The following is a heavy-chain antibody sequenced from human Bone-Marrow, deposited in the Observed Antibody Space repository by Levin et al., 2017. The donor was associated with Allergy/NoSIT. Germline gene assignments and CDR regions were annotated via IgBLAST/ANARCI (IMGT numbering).Heavy chain of an antibody. Sequence: GSLRLSCTVSGASVSDFYWSWLRQSPGRGLEWIGWVSKSGTTEYNPSLRGRVAISVDPSKNQLSLKVTSVTAADTAVYYCARNYDFWSGYRTPLGMDVWGRGTTVTVSS. V-gene: IGHV4-4*09. CDR3: ARNYDFWSGYRTPLGMDV. D-gene: IGHD3-3*01. CDR2: VSKSGTT. CDR1: GASVSDFY. J-gene: IGHJ6*02.